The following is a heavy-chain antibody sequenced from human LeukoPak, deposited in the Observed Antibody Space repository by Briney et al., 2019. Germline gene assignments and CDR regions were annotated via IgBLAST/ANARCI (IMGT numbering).Heavy chain of an antibody. CDR1: GFTVSSNY. CDR2: ISYDGSNK. V-gene: IGHV3-30*18. D-gene: IGHD2-15*01. J-gene: IGHJ4*02. CDR3: AKDRGYCSGGSCYQVLDY. Sequence: GGSLRLSCAASGFTVSSNYMSWVRQAPGKGLEWVAVISYDGSNKYYADSVKGRFTISRDNSKNTLYLQMNSLRAEDTAVYYCAKDRGYCSGGSCYQVLDYWGQGTLVTVSS.